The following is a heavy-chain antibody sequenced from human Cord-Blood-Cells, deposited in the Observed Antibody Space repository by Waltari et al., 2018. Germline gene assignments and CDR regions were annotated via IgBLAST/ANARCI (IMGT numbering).Heavy chain of an antibody. CDR1: GYTFTGYY. CDR2: INPNSGGT. V-gene: IGHV1-2*05. J-gene: IGHJ4*02. CDR3: ARSNCSSTSCYYFDY. Sequence: QVQLVPSGAEVKKPGASVKVSCKASGYTFTGYYMHWVQQAPGQGLEWMGRINPNSGGTNYAQKFQGRVTMTRDTSISTAYMELSRLRSDDTVVYYCARSNCSSTSCYYFDYWGQGTLVTVSS. D-gene: IGHD2-2*01.